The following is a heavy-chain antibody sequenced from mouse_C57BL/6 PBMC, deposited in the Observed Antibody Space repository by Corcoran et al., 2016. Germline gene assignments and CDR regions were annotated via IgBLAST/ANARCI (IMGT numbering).Heavy chain of an antibody. J-gene: IGHJ3*01. CDR3: ARAYDYYGRPWFAY. CDR2: INTYSGVP. CDR1: GYTFTTYG. D-gene: IGHD1-1*01. Sequence: QIQLVQSGPELKKPGETVKISCKASGYTFTTYGMSWVKQAPGKGLKWMGWINTYSGVPTYADDFKGRFAFSLETSASTAYLQINNLKNEDTATYFCARAYDYYGRPWFAYWGQGTLVTVSA. V-gene: IGHV9-3*01.